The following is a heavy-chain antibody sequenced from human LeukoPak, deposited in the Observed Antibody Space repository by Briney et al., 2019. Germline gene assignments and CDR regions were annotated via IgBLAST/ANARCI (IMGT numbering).Heavy chain of an antibody. CDR3: ARDKGSSSWYYYYYYMDV. Sequence: ASVKVSCKASGYTFTSYYMHWVRQAPGQGLEWMGWINPNSGGTNYAQKFQGRVTMTRDTSISTAYMELSRLRSDDTAVYYCARDKGSSSWYYYYYYMDVWGKGTTVTISS. D-gene: IGHD6-13*01. V-gene: IGHV1-2*02. J-gene: IGHJ6*03. CDR2: INPNSGGT. CDR1: GYTFTSYY.